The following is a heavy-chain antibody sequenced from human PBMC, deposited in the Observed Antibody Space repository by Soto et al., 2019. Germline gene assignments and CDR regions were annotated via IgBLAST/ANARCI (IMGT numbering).Heavy chain of an antibody. CDR3: TKRIGAYAMDV. J-gene: IGHJ6*02. CDR2: IRGKTDTYAT. Sequence: PGGSLRLSCAASGFTLSGSSMNWVRQASGKGLEWVGRIRGKTDTYATAYAAPVRGRFTISRDDSKNTAYLQMNSLKTEDTAVYFCTKRIGAYAMDVWGQGTTVTVSS. V-gene: IGHV3-73*01. CDR1: GFTLSGSS. D-gene: IGHD6-13*01.